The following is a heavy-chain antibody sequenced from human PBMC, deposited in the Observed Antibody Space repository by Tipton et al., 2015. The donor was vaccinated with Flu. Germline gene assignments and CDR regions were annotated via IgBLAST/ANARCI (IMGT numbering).Heavy chain of an antibody. CDR2: INPNSGGT. Sequence: QLVQSGAEVKKPGASVKVSCKASGYTFTGYYMHWVRQAPGQGLEWMGRINPNSGGTNYAQKFQGRVTMTRDTSISTAYMELSRLRSDDTAVYYWAPMLGSGYSYGYVSWGQGTLVTVSS. CDR1: GYTFTGYY. J-gene: IGHJ4*02. D-gene: IGHD5-18*01. V-gene: IGHV1-2*06. CDR3: APMLGSGYSYGYVS.